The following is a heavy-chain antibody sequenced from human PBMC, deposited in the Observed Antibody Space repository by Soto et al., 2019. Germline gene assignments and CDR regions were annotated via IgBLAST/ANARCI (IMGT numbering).Heavy chain of an antibody. CDR1: GYTFTSYA. CDR3: ARDIMAAAPDY. D-gene: IGHD6-13*01. Sequence: ASVKVSCKASGYTFTSYAMHWVRQAPGQRLEWMGWINADNGNTKYSQKFQGRVTITRDTSASTAYMELSSLRSEDTAVYYCARDIMAAAPDYWGQGTLVTVSS. CDR2: INADNGNT. V-gene: IGHV1-3*01. J-gene: IGHJ4*02.